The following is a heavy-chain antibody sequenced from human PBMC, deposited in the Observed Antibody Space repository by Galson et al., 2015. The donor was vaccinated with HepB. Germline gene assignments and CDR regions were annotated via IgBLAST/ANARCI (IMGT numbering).Heavy chain of an antibody. V-gene: IGHV3-23*01. Sequence: SLRLSCAASGFTFSSYAMSWVRQAPGKGLEWVSAISGSGGSTYYADSVKGRFTISRDNSKNTLYLQMNSLRAEDTAVYYCAKDIEGTMVRGVMGYWGQVTLVTASS. CDR1: GFTFSSYA. CDR3: AKDIEGTMVRGVMGY. D-gene: IGHD3-10*01. CDR2: ISGSGGST. J-gene: IGHJ4*02.